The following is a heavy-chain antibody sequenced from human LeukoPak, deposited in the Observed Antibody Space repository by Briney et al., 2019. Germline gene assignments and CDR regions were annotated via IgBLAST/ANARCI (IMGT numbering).Heavy chain of an antibody. CDR3: ARGDTTYGYSS. CDR1: AGSFSGYY. D-gene: IGHD5-24*01. CDR2: INHRGST. Sequence: SETLSLTCAVYAGSFSGYYWSWIRQPPVKGLEWIGEINHRGSTKYNPSLKSRVIISVDTSKNQFSLKVNSVTAADTAVYYCARGDTTYGYSSWGQGTLVTVSS. J-gene: IGHJ4*02. V-gene: IGHV4-34*01.